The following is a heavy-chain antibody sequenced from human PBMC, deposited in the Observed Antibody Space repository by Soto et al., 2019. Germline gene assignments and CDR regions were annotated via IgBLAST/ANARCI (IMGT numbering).Heavy chain of an antibody. J-gene: IGHJ6*02. D-gene: IGHD6-6*01. CDR1: GFTFSTYS. CDR2: ISSRSYTI. CDR3: ARGGSSSDNGMDV. Sequence: EVQLVESGGGLVQSGGSLRLSCAVSGFTFSTYSMNWVRQAPGKGLEWVSYISSRSYTIYYVDSVKGRFTISRDNAKKSLYLQMNSLRDEDTAVYYCARGGSSSDNGMDVWGQGTTVTVSS. V-gene: IGHV3-48*02.